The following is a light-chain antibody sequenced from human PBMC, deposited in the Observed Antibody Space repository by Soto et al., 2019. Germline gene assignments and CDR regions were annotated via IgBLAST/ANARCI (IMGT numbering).Light chain of an antibody. CDR1: QSVSSN. Sequence: EIVMTQSPATLSVSPGERATLSCRASQSVSSNLAWYQQKPGQAPRLLIHGAYTRATGIPSRFSGSGSGTEFTLTISSLQSEDFAVYYCQQYNNWPFTFGQGTKLEIK. J-gene: IGKJ2*01. CDR3: QQYNNWPFT. V-gene: IGKV3-15*01. CDR2: GAY.